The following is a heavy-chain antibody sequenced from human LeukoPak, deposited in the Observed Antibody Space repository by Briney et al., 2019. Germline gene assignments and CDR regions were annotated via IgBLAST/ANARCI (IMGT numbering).Heavy chain of an antibody. V-gene: IGHV4-39*01. CDR2: IYYSGST. J-gene: IGHJ6*03. CDR3: ARRRIMVTFGGVLTYYMDV. CDR1: GGSISSSSYY. Sequence: SGTLSLTCAVSGGSISSSSYYWGWIRQPPGKGLEWIGSIYYSGSTYYNPSLKSRVTISVDTSKNQFSLKLSSVTAADTAVYYCARRRIMVTFGGVLTYYMDVWGKGTTVTISS. D-gene: IGHD3-16*01.